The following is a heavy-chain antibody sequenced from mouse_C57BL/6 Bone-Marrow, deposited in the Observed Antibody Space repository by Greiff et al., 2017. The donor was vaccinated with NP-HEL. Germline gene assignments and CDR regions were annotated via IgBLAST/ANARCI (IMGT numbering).Heavy chain of an antibody. Sequence: QVQLQQPGAELVKPGASVKMSCKASGYTFTSYWITWVKQRPGQGLEWIGDIYPGSGSTNYNEKFKSKATLTVDTSSSTAYMQLSSLTSEDSAVYYGARGGRQLRLDYAMDYWGQGTSVTVSS. CDR1: GYTFTSYW. D-gene: IGHD3-2*02. J-gene: IGHJ4*01. CDR3: ARGGRQLRLDYAMDY. CDR2: IYPGSGST. V-gene: IGHV1-55*01.